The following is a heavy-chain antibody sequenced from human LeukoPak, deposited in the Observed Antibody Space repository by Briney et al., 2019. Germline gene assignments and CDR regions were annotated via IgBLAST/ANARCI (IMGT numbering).Heavy chain of an antibody. J-gene: IGHJ4*02. CDR1: GITVSSNY. D-gene: IGHD2-2*01. V-gene: IGHV3-53*01. CDR3: AKVGSSTSPYYFDY. CDR2: IYSGGST. Sequence: GGSLRLSCAASGITVSSNYMSWVRQAPGKGLEWVSVIYSGGSTYYADSVKGRFTISRDNSKNTLYLQMNSLRAEDTAVYYCAKVGSSTSPYYFDYWGQGTLVTVSS.